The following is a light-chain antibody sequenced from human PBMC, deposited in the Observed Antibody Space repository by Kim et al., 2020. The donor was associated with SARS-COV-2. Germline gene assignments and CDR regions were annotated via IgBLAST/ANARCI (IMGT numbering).Light chain of an antibody. CDR1: QDISNF. Sequence: ASVGDRVTITCRASQDISNFLAWFQQKPGKAPQSLIYAASNLQSGVPSKFSGSRSGTDFTLTISSLQPEDFATYYCQQYNSYPLTFGGGTKVEI. CDR2: AAS. V-gene: IGKV1-16*02. CDR3: QQYNSYPLT. J-gene: IGKJ4*01.